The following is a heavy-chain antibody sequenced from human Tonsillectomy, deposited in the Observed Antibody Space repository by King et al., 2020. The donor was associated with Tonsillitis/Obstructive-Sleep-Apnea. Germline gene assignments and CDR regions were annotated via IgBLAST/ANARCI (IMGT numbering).Heavy chain of an antibody. CDR1: GYTFTSYY. CDR2: INTSDGIT. Sequence: QLVQSGAEVKKPGASVKVSCKASGYTFTSYYIHWVRQAPGQGLEWMGVINTSDGITTYAQNFQGRVTMTRETHTNKVHMELSSLRSEDSAVYFCARDDKYDRFLNYWGQGTLATVSS. V-gene: IGHV1-46*01. CDR3: ARDDKYDRFLNY. J-gene: IGHJ4*02. D-gene: IGHD3-16*01.